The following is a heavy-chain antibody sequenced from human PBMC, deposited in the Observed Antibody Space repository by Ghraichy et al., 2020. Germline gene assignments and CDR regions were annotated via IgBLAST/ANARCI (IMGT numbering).Heavy chain of an antibody. D-gene: IGHD1-26*01. CDR3: ARGPSIVGATTVDY. V-gene: IGHV4-59*01. Sequence: SETLSLTCTVSGGSISSYYWSWIRQPPGKGLEWIGYIYYSGSTNYNPSLKSRVTISVDTSKNQFSLKLSSVTAADTAVYYCARGPSIVGATTVDYWGQGTLVTVSS. J-gene: IGHJ4*02. CDR1: GGSISSYY. CDR2: IYYSGST.